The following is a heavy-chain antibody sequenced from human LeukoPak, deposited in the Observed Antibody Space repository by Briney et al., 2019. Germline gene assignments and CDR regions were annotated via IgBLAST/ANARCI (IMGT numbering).Heavy chain of an antibody. J-gene: IGHJ6*02. CDR3: ARMVRGVPYYYGMDV. CDR1: GYTFTNYG. Sequence: ASVKVSCKASGYTFTNYGISWVRQAPGQGLEWMGWISGFNGNTNYGQKVQGRATMTTDTSTITAYMELRSLRSDDTAVYYCARMVRGVPYYYGMDVWGQGTTVTVSS. V-gene: IGHV1-18*01. CDR2: ISGFNGNT. D-gene: IGHD3-10*01.